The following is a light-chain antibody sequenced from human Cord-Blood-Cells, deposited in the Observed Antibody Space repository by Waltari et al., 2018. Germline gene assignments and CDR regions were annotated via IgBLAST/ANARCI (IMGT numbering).Light chain of an antibody. J-gene: IGKJ5*01. CDR1: QNISSY. V-gene: IGKV1-39*01. CDR2: AAC. Sequence: DIQMTQSPSSLSASVGDRVTITCRTSQNISSYLNLYQQKPGKAPKLLIYAACSLQSGVPSRFSGSGSGTDFTLTISSLQPEDFATYYCQQSYSTPITFGQGTRLEIK. CDR3: QQSYSTPIT.